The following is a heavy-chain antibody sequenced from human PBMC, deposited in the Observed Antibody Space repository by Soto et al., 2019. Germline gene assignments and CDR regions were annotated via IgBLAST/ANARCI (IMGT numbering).Heavy chain of an antibody. CDR2: IYYSGST. Sequence: SETLSLTCTVSGGSISSSSYYWGWIRQPPGEGLEWIGSIYYSGSTYYNPSLKSRVTISVDTSKNQFSLKLSSVTAADTAVYYCARLMITFGGVIVKSFDYWGQGTLVTVSS. J-gene: IGHJ4*02. CDR1: GGSISSSSYY. CDR3: ARLMITFGGVIVKSFDY. D-gene: IGHD3-16*02. V-gene: IGHV4-39*01.